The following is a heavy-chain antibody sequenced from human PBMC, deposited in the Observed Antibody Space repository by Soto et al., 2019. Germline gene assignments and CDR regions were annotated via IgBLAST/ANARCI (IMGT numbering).Heavy chain of an antibody. CDR3: QSFVLMVYGYRDY. CDR2: ISDSGDST. J-gene: IGHJ4*02. V-gene: IGHV3-23*01. Sequence: HPGGSLRLSCAASGFTFSNYAMSWVRQAPGKGLECVSRISDSGDSTYFADSVKGRFTISRDNSKNTLYLQMNSLRAEDMAVYYYQSFVLMVYGYRDYWCQGTLVTVSS. D-gene: IGHD2-8*01. CDR1: GFTFSNYA.